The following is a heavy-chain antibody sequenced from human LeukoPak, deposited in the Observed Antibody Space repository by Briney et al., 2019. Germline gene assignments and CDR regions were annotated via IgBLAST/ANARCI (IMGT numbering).Heavy chain of an antibody. D-gene: IGHD5-18*01. J-gene: IGHJ4*02. CDR3: AREIQLWLYIDY. V-gene: IGHV1-2*02. Sequence: ASVKVSCKASGYTFTGYYMHWVRQAPGHGLEGRGWINPNSGGANYAQKFQGRVTMTRDTSNSTAYMELSRLRSDDTAVYYCAREIQLWLYIDYWGQGTLVTVSS. CDR2: INPNSGGA. CDR1: GYTFTGYY.